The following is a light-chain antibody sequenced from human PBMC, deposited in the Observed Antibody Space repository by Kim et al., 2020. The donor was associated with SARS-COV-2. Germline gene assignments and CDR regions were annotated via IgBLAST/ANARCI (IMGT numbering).Light chain of an antibody. J-gene: IGLJ2*01. CDR3: SSYVSDTTVV. V-gene: IGLV2-14*03. CDR1: TSDIHSYYFEY. CDR2: DVT. Sequence: QSALTQPASVSGSPGQTITIPCSGSTSDIHSYYFEYVSWYQQHPGKAPKLIIFDVTNRPSGVSHRFSGSKSGDTASLTISGLQAEDEADYFCSSYVSDTTVVFGGGTQLTVL.